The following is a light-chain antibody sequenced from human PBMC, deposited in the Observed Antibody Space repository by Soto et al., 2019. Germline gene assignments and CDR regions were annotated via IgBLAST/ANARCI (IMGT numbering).Light chain of an antibody. J-gene: IGKJ4*01. V-gene: IGKV3-20*01. CDR3: QKYGRSPLT. CDR2: GAS. Sequence: EIVLTQSPGTLSLSPGGRATLTCRASQTVTSNYLAWYQQKPGQAPRLLIHGASTRATGIPDRFSGSGSGTDFTLTTSRLEPEDFAVYYCQKYGRSPLTFGGGTKVESK. CDR1: QTVTSNY.